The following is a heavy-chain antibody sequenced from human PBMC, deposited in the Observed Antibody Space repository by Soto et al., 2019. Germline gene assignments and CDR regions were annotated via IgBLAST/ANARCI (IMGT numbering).Heavy chain of an antibody. CDR3: AREPYLPMARNDF. Sequence: PSETLSLTCTVSGGSISSGDYYWSWIRQPPGKGLEWIGYIYYSGSTYYNPSLKSRVTISVDTSKNQFSLKLSSVTAADTAVYYCAREPYLPMARNDFWGQGAQVTVSS. D-gene: IGHD3-10*01. CDR1: GGSISSGDYY. V-gene: IGHV4-30-4*01. CDR2: IYYSGST. J-gene: IGHJ4*02.